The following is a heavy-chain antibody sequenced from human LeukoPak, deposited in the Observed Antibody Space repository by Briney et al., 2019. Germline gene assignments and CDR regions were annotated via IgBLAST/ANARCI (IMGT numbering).Heavy chain of an antibody. CDR3: ARLEYYYVSGNYYKLFDY. CDR2: ICSSGSTI. J-gene: IGHJ4*02. V-gene: IGHV3-48*02. CDR1: GFTFSSYN. Sequence: GGSLRLSCAASGFTFSSYNMNWVRQAPGKGLEWVSDICSSGSTIYFADSVKGRFTISRDNAKNSLYLQMNSLRDEDTAVYYCARLEYYYVSGNYYKLFDYWGQGTLVTACS. D-gene: IGHD3-10*01.